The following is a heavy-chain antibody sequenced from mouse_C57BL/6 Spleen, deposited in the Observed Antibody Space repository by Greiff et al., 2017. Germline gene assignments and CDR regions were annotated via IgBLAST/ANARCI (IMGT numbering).Heavy chain of an antibody. CDR3: TRVYDGYFAY. CDR1: GFTFSSYA. D-gene: IGHD2-3*01. V-gene: IGHV5-9-1*02. Sequence: EVKVEESGEGLVKPGGSLKLSCAASGFTFSSYAMSWVRQTPEKRLEWVAYISSGGDYIYYADTVKGRFTISRDNARNTLYLQMSSLKSEDTAMYYCTRVYDGYFAYWGQGTLVTVSA. J-gene: IGHJ3*01. CDR2: ISSGGDYI.